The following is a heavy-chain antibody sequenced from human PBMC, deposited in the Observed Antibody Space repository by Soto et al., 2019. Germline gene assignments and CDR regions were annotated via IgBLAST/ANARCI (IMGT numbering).Heavy chain of an antibody. CDR1: GFTFSSYW. Sequence: EVQLVESGGGLVQPGGSLRLSCAASGFTFSSYWMHWVRQAPGKGLVWVSRINSDGSITSYADSVKGRFTISRDNAKNTLDLHLTSLRAEDTAVYYCASQEGAAFYYDGMAVWGQGTTVTVSS. CDR3: ASQEGAAFYYDGMAV. J-gene: IGHJ6*02. CDR2: INSDGSIT. D-gene: IGHD2-15*01. V-gene: IGHV3-74*01.